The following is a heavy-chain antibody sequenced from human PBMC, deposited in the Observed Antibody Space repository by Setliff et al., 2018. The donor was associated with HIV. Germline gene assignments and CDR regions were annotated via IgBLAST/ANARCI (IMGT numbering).Heavy chain of an antibody. D-gene: IGHD4-17*01. CDR2: FNPNSGVT. J-gene: IGHJ5*02. CDR1: GFIFTDFQ. V-gene: IGHV1-2*05. Sequence: ASVKVSCKASGFIFTDFQIHWVRQAPGQGLEWMGRFNPNSGVTNSPQKLQGRVTMTRDRSVSTAYMELSRLRSDDTGVYYCARGGHDYGGNSADNWFDPWGQGTLVTVSS. CDR3: ARGGHDYGGNSADNWFDP.